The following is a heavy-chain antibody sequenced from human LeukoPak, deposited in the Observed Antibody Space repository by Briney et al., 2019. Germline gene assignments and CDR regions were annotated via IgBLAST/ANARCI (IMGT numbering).Heavy chain of an antibody. V-gene: IGHV1-2*02. D-gene: IGHD3-22*01. CDR2: INPNSGGT. Sequence: ASVKVSCKASGYTFTGYYMHWVRQAPGQGLEWMGWINPNSGGTNYAQKFQGRVTMTRDTSISTAYMEPSRLRSDDTAVYYCARGAYTYYYDSSLEGFDYWGQGTLVTVSS. J-gene: IGHJ4*02. CDR3: ARGAYTYYYDSSLEGFDY. CDR1: GYTFTGYY.